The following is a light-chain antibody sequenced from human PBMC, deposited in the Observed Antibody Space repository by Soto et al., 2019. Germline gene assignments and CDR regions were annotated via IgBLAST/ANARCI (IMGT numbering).Light chain of an antibody. V-gene: IGLV2-8*01. CDR2: EVS. J-gene: IGLJ2*01. CDR1: NSDVGTYNY. Sequence: QSALAQPPSASGSPGQSVTITCTGTNSDVGTYNYVSWYQHHPGKAPKFVIYEVSKRPLGVPDRFSGSKSGNTASLTVSGLQAEDEADYYCSSYAGSNNLVFGGGTKVTVL. CDR3: SSYAGSNNLV.